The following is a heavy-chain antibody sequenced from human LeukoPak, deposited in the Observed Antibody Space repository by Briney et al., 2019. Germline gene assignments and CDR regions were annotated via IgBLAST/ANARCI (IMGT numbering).Heavy chain of an antibody. CDR2: INPTGGST. CDR1: GYTFTSYY. CDR3: ATEMATITLGL. Sequence: WASVKVSCKASGYTFTSYYMHWVRQAPGQGLEWMGLINPTGGSTGYAQKFQGRVTITADESTSTAYMELSSLRSEDTAVYYCATEMATITLGLWGQGTLVTVSS. V-gene: IGHV1-46*01. D-gene: IGHD5-24*01. J-gene: IGHJ4*02.